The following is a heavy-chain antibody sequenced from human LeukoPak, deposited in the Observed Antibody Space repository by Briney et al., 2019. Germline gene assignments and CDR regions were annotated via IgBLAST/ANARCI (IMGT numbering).Heavy chain of an antibody. J-gene: IGHJ4*02. D-gene: IGHD3-22*01. Sequence: SVKVSCKASGGTFSSYAISWVRQAPGQGLEWMGGIIPIFGTANYAQKFQGRVTITTDESTSTAYMELSSLRPEDTAVYYCARFGSSYYDSSGYFMSFDYWGQGTLVTVSS. CDR2: IIPIFGTA. V-gene: IGHV1-69*05. CDR1: GGTFSSYA. CDR3: ARFGSSYYDSSGYFMSFDY.